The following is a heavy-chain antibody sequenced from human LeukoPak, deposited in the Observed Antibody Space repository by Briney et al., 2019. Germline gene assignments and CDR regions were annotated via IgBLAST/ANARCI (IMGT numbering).Heavy chain of an antibody. V-gene: IGHV3-21*01. D-gene: IGHD2-2*01. CDR2: ISSSSSYI. Sequence: PGGSLRLSCAASGFTFSSYSMNWVRQAPGKGLEWVSSISSSSSYIYYADSVKGRFTISRDNAKNSLYLQMNSLRAEDTAVYYCASIPKVVPAANPTIDYWGQGTLVTVSS. CDR1: GFTFSSYS. CDR3: ASIPKVVPAANPTIDY. J-gene: IGHJ4*02.